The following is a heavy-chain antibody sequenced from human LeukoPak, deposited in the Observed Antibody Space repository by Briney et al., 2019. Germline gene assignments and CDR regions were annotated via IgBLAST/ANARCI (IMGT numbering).Heavy chain of an antibody. CDR1: GFTFSSYG. V-gene: IGHV3-33*01. D-gene: IGHD6-19*01. CDR2: IWYDGSNK. CDR3: ARSRQVRNYYYGMDV. Sequence: PGRSLRLSCAASGFTFSSYGMHWVRQAPGKGLEWVAVIWYDGSNKYYADSVKGRFTISRDNSKNTLYLQMNSLRAEDTAVYYCARSRQVRNYYYGMDVWGQGTTVTVSS. J-gene: IGHJ6*02.